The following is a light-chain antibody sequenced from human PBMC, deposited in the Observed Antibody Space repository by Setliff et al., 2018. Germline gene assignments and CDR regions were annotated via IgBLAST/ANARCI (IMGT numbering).Light chain of an antibody. CDR3: CSYAASYNPYV. CDR1: SRDIGAYNS. CDR2: EVT. J-gene: IGLJ1*01. V-gene: IGLV2-8*01. Sequence: QSALTQPPSASGSPGQPLTISCTGTSRDIGAYNSVSWYQQHPGKAPKLLIYEVTKRPSGVPDRFSGSKSGNTASLTVSGLQADDEADYFCCSYAASYNPYVFGSGTKVT.